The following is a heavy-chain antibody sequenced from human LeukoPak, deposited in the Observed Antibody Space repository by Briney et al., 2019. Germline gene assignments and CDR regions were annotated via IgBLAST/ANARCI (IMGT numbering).Heavy chain of an antibody. J-gene: IGHJ4*02. V-gene: IGHV4-31*03. D-gene: IGHD2-2*01. Sequence: SETLSLTCTVSGGSISSGGYYWSWIRQHPGKGLEWIGYIYYSGSTYYNPSLKSRVTISVDTSKNQFSLKLSSVTAADTAVYYCARGHYCSSTSCYVMGFDYWGQGTLVTVSS. CDR3: ARGHYCSSTSCYVMGFDY. CDR2: IYYSGST. CDR1: GGSISSGGYY.